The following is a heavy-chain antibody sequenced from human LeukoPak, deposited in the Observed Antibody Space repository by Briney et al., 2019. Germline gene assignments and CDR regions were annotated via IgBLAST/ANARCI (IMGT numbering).Heavy chain of an antibody. Sequence: GGSLRLSCAASGFTFSSYSMNWVRQAPGKGLEWVSPISSSSSYIYYADSVKGRFTISRDNAKNSLYLQMNSLRAEDTAVYYCARGKYQLLQRGRSQFDYWGQGTLVTVSS. J-gene: IGHJ4*02. V-gene: IGHV3-21*01. CDR3: ARGKYQLLQRGRSQFDY. CDR1: GFTFSSYS. CDR2: ISSSSSYI. D-gene: IGHD2-2*01.